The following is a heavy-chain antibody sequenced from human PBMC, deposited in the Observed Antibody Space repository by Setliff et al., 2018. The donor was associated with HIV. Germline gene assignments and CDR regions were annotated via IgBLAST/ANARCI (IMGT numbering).Heavy chain of an antibody. V-gene: IGHV4-39*01. CDR3: IIAYSSGWLAPMGFDS. CDR2: IYYSGST. J-gene: IGHJ4*02. CDR1: GGSISSSSYY. D-gene: IGHD6-19*01. Sequence: SETLSLTCTVSGGSISSSSYYWGWIRQPPGKGLEWIGSIYYSGSTYYNPSLKSRVTISVDTSKNQFSLKLSSVTAADTAVYYCIIAYSSGWLAPMGFDSWGQGTLVTVSS.